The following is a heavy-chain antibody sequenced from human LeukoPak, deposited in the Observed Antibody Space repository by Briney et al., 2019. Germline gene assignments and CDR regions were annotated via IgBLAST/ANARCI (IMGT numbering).Heavy chain of an antibody. V-gene: IGHV1-69*05. D-gene: IGHD2-2*01. CDR3: ASPPPHIVVVPAATAEYFQH. J-gene: IGHJ1*01. CDR2: IIPIFGTA. CDR1: GGTFSSYA. Sequence: ASVKVSCKASGGTFSSYAISWVRQAPGQGLEWMGGIIPIFGTANYAQKLQGRVTITTDESTSTAYMELSSLRSEDTAVYYCASPPPHIVVVPAATAEYFQHWGQGTLVTVSS.